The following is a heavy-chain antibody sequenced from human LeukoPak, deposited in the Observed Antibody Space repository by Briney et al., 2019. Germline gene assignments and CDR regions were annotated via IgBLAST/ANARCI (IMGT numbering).Heavy chain of an antibody. D-gene: IGHD6-19*01. CDR1: GFTIRSFG. CDR3: ARDDDEYSSVALGWGAFDI. CDR2: ISSSSSYI. Sequence: PGGSLRLSCAASGFTIRSFGMHWVRQAPGKGLEWVSSISSSSSYIYYADSVKGRFTISRDNAKNSLYLQMNSLRAEDTAVYYCARDDDEYSSVALGWGAFDIWGQGTMVTVSS. J-gene: IGHJ3*02. V-gene: IGHV3-21*01.